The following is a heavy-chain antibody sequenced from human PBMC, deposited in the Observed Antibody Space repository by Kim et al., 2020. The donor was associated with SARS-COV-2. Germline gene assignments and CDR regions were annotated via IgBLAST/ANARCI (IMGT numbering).Heavy chain of an antibody. Sequence: TYQTPSPKGRVTISVETSKNPFSLKLSSVTAADTAVYYCARNRPIAVADYWGQGTLVTVSS. CDR3: ARNRPIAVADY. J-gene: IGHJ4*02. D-gene: IGHD6-19*01. V-gene: IGHV4-39*01. CDR2: T.